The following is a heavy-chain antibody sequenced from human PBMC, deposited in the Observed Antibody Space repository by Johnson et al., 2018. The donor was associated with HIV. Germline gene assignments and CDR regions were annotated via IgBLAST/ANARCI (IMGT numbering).Heavy chain of an antibody. D-gene: IGHD6-13*01. CDR3: AKVAVATAAGGVALDI. CDR2: INWNGGRT. Sequence: EQLVESGGSVIRPGGSLRLSCAASGFTFDDYGMSWVRQAPGKGLEWVSGINWNGGRTDYADSVKGRFTISRDNAKNSLYLQMNSLRAEDTALYYCAKVAVATAAGGVALDIWGPGTMVTVS. J-gene: IGHJ3*02. V-gene: IGHV3-20*04. CDR1: GFTFDDYG.